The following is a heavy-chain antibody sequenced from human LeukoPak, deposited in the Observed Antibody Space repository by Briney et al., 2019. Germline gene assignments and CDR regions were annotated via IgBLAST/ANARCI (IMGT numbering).Heavy chain of an antibody. V-gene: IGHV3-21*01. CDR1: GFTFDDYG. D-gene: IGHD3-10*01. CDR2: ISSSSSYI. CDR3: ARDVGLH. Sequence: GGSLRLSCAASGFTFDDYGMSWVRQAPGKGLEWVSSISSSSSYIYYADSVKGRFTISRDNAKNSLHLQMNNLRAEDTAVYYCARDVGLHWGQGTMVTVSS. J-gene: IGHJ3*01.